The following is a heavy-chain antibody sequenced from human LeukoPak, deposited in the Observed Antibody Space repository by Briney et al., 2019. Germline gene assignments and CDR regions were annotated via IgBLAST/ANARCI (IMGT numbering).Heavy chain of an antibody. J-gene: IGHJ4*02. CDR3: ATDSSLDY. Sequence: ASVKVSCKASGYTFTSYGISWVRQAPGQGLEWMGWINPNSGGTNYAQKFQGRVTMTRDTSISTAYMELSRLRSDDTAVYYCATDSSLDYWGQGTLVTVSS. D-gene: IGHD6-13*01. CDR1: GYTFTSYG. CDR2: INPNSGGT. V-gene: IGHV1-2*02.